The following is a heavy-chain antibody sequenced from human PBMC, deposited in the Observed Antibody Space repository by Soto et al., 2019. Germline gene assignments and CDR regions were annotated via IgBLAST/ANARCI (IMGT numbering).Heavy chain of an antibody. V-gene: IGHV3-21*01. D-gene: IGHD6-13*01. J-gene: IGHJ6*02. Sequence: EVQLVESGGGLVKPGGSLRLSCAASGFNFSSYSMNWVRQAPGKGLEWVSSISRSSSNIYYVDSVKGRFTISRDNAKNSLYLQMISLRAEDTAVYYCARDLKVAAAGTGYYYYGMDVWGQGTTVTVSS. CDR1: GFNFSSYS. CDR2: ISRSSSNI. CDR3: ARDLKVAAAGTGYYYYGMDV.